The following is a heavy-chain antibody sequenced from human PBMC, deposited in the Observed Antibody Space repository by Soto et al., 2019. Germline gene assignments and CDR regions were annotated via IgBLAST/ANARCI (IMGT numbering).Heavy chain of an antibody. J-gene: IGHJ4*02. V-gene: IGHV3-13*04. CDR3: ARGITMVRGVILDYFDY. CDR1: GFTFSSYD. Sequence: EVQLVESGGGLVQPGGSLRLSCAASGFTFSSYDMHWVRQATGKGLEWVSGIGTAGDTYYPGSVKGRFTISRENAKNSLYLQRNSLRAGDTAVYYCARGITMVRGVILDYFDYWGQGTLVTVSS. CDR2: IGTAGDT. D-gene: IGHD3-10*01.